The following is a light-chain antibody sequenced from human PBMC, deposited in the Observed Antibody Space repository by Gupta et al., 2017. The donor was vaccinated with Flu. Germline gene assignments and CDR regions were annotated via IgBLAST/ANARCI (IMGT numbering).Light chain of an antibody. V-gene: IGKV3-20*01. Sequence: PGTLSLSPGERATLACRASQSVSSSYLAWYQQKPGQAPRLLIYGASSRATGIPDRFSGSGSGTDFTLTISRLEPEDFAVYYCQQYGSSRTFGQGTKVEIK. CDR2: GAS. CDR1: QSVSSSY. J-gene: IGKJ1*01. CDR3: QQYGSSRT.